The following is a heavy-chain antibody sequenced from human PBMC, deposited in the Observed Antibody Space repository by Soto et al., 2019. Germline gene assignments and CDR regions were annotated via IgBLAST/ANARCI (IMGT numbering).Heavy chain of an antibody. J-gene: IGHJ6*02. Sequence: ASVKVSCKASGYTFTSYAMHWVRQAPGQRLEWMGWINAGNGNTKYSQKFQGRVTITRDTSASTAYMELSSLRSEDTAVYYCARFLEWLPRRGSYYYGMDVWGQGTTVTVSS. D-gene: IGHD3-3*01. CDR2: INAGNGNT. V-gene: IGHV1-3*01. CDR3: ARFLEWLPRRGSYYYGMDV. CDR1: GYTFTSYA.